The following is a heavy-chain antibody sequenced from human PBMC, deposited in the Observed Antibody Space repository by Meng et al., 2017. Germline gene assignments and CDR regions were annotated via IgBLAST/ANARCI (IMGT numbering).Heavy chain of an antibody. V-gene: IGHV1-69*05. CDR2: IIPIFGTA. D-gene: IGHD5-12*01. CDR1: GGTFSSYA. Sequence: SVKVSCKASGGTFSSYAISWVRQAPGQGLEWMGGIIPIFGTANYAQKFQGRVTITTDESTSTAYMELSSLRSEDTAVYYCASKSSGVRGYEKPYYYYYGVDVWGQGTTVTVSS. J-gene: IGHJ6*02. CDR3: ASKSSGVRGYEKPYYYYYGVDV.